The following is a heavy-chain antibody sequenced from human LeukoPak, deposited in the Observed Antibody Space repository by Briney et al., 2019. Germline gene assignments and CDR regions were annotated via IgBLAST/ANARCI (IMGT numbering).Heavy chain of an antibody. J-gene: IGHJ3*02. Sequence: SVKVSCKASGGTFSSYAISWVRQAPGQGLEWMGGIIPIFGTANYAQKFQGRVTITADESTSTAYMELSSLRSEDTAVYYCARNQYSGSYYDPRFAFDIWGQGTMVTVPS. CDR3: ARNQYSGSYYDPRFAFDI. V-gene: IGHV1-69*13. CDR2: IIPIFGTA. CDR1: GGTFSSYA. D-gene: IGHD1-26*01.